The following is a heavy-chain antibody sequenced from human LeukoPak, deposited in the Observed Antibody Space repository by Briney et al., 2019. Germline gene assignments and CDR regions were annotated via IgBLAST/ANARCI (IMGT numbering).Heavy chain of an antibody. D-gene: IGHD6-13*01. J-gene: IGHJ5*02. CDR2: ISYDGSNK. CDR1: GFTFSSYA. Sequence: GRSLRLSCAASGFTFSSYAMHWVRQAPGKGLEWVAVISYDGSNKYYADSVKGRFTISRDNSKNTLYLQMNSLRAEDTAVYYCARDLEHPAWYISSQPNWFDPWGQGTLVTVSS. V-gene: IGHV3-30-3*01. CDR3: ARDLEHPAWYISSQPNWFDP.